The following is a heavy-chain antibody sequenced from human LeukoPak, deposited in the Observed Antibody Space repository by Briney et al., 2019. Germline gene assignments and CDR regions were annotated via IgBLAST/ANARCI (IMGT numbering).Heavy chain of an antibody. D-gene: IGHD2-15*01. CDR3: ARGGQDIVVEDAFDI. V-gene: IGHV1-2*02. Sequence: GASVKVSCKASGYTFTGYYIHWVRQAPGQGLEWMGWINPNSGGTNYAQKFQGRVTMTRDTSISTAYMELSRLRSDDTAVYYCARGGQDIVVEDAFDIWGQGTMVTVSS. CDR1: GYTFTGYY. CDR2: INPNSGGT. J-gene: IGHJ3*02.